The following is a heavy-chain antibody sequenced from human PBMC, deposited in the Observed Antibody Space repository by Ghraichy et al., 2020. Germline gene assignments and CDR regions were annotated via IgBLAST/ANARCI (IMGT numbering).Heavy chain of an antibody. Sequence: SETLSLTCAVYGGSFSGYYWSWIRQPPGKGLEWIGEINHSGSTNYNPSLKSRVTISVDTSKNQFSLKLSSVTAADTAVYYCTRAGGYSSGWYRGEDYWGQGTLVTVSS. CDR2: INHSGST. V-gene: IGHV4-34*01. CDR1: GGSFSGYY. J-gene: IGHJ4*02. D-gene: IGHD6-19*01. CDR3: TRAGGYSSGWYRGEDY.